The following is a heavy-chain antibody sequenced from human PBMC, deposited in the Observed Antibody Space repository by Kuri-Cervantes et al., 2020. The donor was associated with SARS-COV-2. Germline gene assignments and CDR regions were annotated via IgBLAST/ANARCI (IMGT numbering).Heavy chain of an antibody. CDR1: GGSFSGYY. Sequence: SETLSLTCAVYGGSFSGYYWSWIRQPPGKGLEWIGEINHSGSTNYNPYLKSRVTISVDTSKNQFSLKLTSVTAADTAVYYCARGVAGAVPATILGLGFYYYYDMDVWGKGTTVTVSS. CDR3: ARGVAGAVPATILGLGFYYYYDMDV. CDR2: INHSGST. V-gene: IGHV4-34*01. D-gene: IGHD2-2*02. J-gene: IGHJ6*03.